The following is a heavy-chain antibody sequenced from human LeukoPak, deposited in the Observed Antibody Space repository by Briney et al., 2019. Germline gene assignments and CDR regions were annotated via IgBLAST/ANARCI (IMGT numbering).Heavy chain of an antibody. CDR1: GFTFSSYA. CDR3: ARGDHILTGTDY. D-gene: IGHD3-9*01. Sequence: GGSLRLSCAASGFTFSSYAMNWVRQAPGKGLEWVSLISGSSSYIHYADSVKGRFTIARDNAKNSLYLQMNSLRAEDTAVYYGARGDHILTGTDYWGQGTLVTVSS. CDR2: ISGSSSYI. V-gene: IGHV3-21*01. J-gene: IGHJ4*02.